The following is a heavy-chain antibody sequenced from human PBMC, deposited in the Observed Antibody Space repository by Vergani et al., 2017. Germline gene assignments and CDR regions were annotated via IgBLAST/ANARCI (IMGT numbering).Heavy chain of an antibody. V-gene: IGHV1-24*01. D-gene: IGHD3-22*01. CDR1: GYSLTELT. CDR2: FDPEHGEV. Sequence: QVQLVQSGSEVRKPGASVKVSCQVSGYSLTELTTHWVRQAPGKGLEWMGGFDPEHGEVTFAHHIQGRVTMTEDRSPDTAYMELSSLRPEDTALYYCARVTYYYDSSGYYLDYWGQGTLVTVSS. CDR3: ARVTYYYDSSGYYLDY. J-gene: IGHJ4*02.